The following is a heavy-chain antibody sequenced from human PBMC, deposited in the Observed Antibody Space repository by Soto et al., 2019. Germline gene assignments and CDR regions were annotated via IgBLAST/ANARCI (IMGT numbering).Heavy chain of an antibody. V-gene: IGHV1-58*01. D-gene: IGHD6-19*01. CDR2: IVVGSGNT. Sequence: ASVNVSCKASGFTFTSSAVQWVRQARGQRLEWIGWIVVGSGNTNYAQKFQERVTITRDMSTSTAYMELSSLRSEDTAVYYCAAERGSGWLPFDPWGQETLVTVSS. CDR1: GFTFTSSA. CDR3: AAERGSGWLPFDP. J-gene: IGHJ5*02.